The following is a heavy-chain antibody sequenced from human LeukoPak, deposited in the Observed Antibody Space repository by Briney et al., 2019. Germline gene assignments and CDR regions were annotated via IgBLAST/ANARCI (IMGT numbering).Heavy chain of an antibody. Sequence: PSETLSLTCAVYGGAFSGYCWSWVRQPPGKGLEWIGEINHSGSTNYNPSLKSRVTISVDTSKNQFSLKLSSVTAADTAVYYCARAPYYYGSGSYQGGYWGQGTLVTVSS. J-gene: IGHJ4*02. D-gene: IGHD3-10*01. CDR1: GGAFSGYC. V-gene: IGHV4-34*01. CDR3: ARAPYYYGSGSYQGGY. CDR2: INHSGST.